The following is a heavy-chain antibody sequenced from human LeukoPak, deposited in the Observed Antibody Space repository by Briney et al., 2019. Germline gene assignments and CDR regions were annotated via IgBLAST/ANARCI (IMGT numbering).Heavy chain of an antibody. V-gene: IGHV3-66*01. CDR2: IYSGGST. J-gene: IGHJ4*02. CDR3: ARVYSSSWSDLDY. D-gene: IGHD6-13*01. Sequence: GGSLRLSCAASGFTVSSNYMSWVRQAPGKGLEWVSVIYSGGSTYYADSVKGRFTISRDNSKNTLYLQMNSLRAEDTAVYYCARVYSSSWSDLDYWGQGTLVTVSS. CDR1: GFTVSSNY.